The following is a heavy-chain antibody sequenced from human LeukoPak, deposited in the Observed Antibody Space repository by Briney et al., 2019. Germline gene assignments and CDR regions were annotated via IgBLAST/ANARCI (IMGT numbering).Heavy chain of an antibody. CDR3: AREHSHSNWFFDL. Sequence: GGPLRLSCVASGFTFSAYGIQWVRQAPGKGLEWVAVVAKDGGHKVYSDSVKGRFSISRDNSKNTAFLQMDSLRAEDAAVYFCAREHSHSNWFFDLWGPGTPVTVSS. D-gene: IGHD4-11*01. CDR1: GFTFSAYG. J-gene: IGHJ2*01. CDR2: VAKDGGHK. V-gene: IGHV3-30*03.